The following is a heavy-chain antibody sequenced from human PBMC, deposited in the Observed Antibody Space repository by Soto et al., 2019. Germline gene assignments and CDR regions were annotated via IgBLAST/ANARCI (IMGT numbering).Heavy chain of an antibody. J-gene: IGHJ6*03. CDR2: IYYSGST. D-gene: IGHD4-17*01. CDR1: GGSIRSGGYY. CDR3: ARDYGDYHYYYMDV. V-gene: IGHV4-31*03. Sequence: SETLSLTCTVSGGSIRSGGYYWSWIRQHPGKGLEWIGYIYYSGSTYYNPSLKSRVTISVDTSKNQFSLKLSSVTAADTAVYYCARDYGDYHYYYMDVWGKGTTVTVSS.